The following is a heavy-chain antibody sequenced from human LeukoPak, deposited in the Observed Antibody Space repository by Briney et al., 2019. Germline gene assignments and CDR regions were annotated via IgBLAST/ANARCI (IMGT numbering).Heavy chain of an antibody. J-gene: IGHJ4*02. CDR2: IYSGGNT. D-gene: IGHD2-2*01. V-gene: IGHV3-69-1*01. Sequence: RGSLRLSCAASGFTFGDYYMTWVRQAPGKGLEWVSVIYSGGNTYYADSVKGRFTISRDNAKNSLYLQMNSLRAEDTAVYYCARDKVIPAAIGHYWGQGTLVTVSS. CDR3: ARDKVIPAAIGHY. CDR1: GFTFGDYY.